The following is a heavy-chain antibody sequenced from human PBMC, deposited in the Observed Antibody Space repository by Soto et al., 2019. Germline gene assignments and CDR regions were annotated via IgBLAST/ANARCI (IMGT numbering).Heavy chain of an antibody. J-gene: IGHJ3*01. D-gene: IGHD3-22*01. Sequence: QVQLVQSGAEVKKPGASVKVSCKASGYTFTSSGMSWVRQAPGQGLEWMGWISAHTGSSEYAQRFQGRVTMTTASSTSTAYMELRSLRSDDTAVYYCARAFFYQGSDSRGYSFDAFDFWGPGTLVTVSS. CDR1: GYTFTSSG. CDR3: ARAFFYQGSDSRGYSFDAFDF. CDR2: ISAHTGSS. V-gene: IGHV1-18*01.